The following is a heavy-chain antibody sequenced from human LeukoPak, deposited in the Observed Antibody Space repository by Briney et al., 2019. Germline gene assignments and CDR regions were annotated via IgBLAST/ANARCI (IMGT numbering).Heavy chain of an antibody. Sequence: GGSLRLSCTASGFTFGDYAMSWFRQAPGKGLEWVSFIRSKTYGATTDYAAPVKGRFTISRDDSKNTLYLQMNSLKTEDTAVYYCTTDCTVYFAAAGNAFDIWGQGTMVTVSS. CDR3: TTDCTVYFAAAGNAFDI. CDR2: IRSKTYGATT. D-gene: IGHD6-13*01. V-gene: IGHV3-49*03. CDR1: GFTFGDYA. J-gene: IGHJ3*02.